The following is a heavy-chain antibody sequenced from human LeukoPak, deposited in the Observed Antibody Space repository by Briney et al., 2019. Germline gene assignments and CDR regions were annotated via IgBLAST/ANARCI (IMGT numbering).Heavy chain of an antibody. J-gene: IGHJ4*02. CDR2: IYNSWIT. CDR3: ARGRRPYYFDY. CDR1: GGSISSGGYY. V-gene: IGHV4-61*08. Sequence: SQTLSLTCTVSGGSISSGGYYWSWIRQPPGKGLEWIGYIYNSWITNYNPSLESRVTISVDTSKNQFSLKLSSVTAADTAVFYCARGRRPYYFDYWGQGIKVTVSS.